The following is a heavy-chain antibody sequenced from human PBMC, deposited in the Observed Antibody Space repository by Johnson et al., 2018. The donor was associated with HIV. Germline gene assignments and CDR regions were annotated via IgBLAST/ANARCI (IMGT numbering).Heavy chain of an antibody. CDR1: GFTFSSYA. J-gene: IGHJ3*02. CDR3: AKHSSSWYDDAFDI. Sequence: QVQLVESGGGVVQPGKSLRLSCAASGFTFSSYAMHWVRQAPGKGLEWVAVISYDGSNKYYAGSVKGRFTISRENAKNSLYLQMNSLRAEDTAVYYCAKHSSSWYDDAFDIWGQGTMVTVSS. D-gene: IGHD6-13*01. V-gene: IGHV3-30*14. CDR2: ISYDGSNK.